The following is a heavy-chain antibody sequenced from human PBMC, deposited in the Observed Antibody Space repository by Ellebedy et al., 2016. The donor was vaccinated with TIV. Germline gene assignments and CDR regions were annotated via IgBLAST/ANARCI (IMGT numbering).Heavy chain of an antibody. D-gene: IGHD2-2*01. CDR2: ISGSGGST. Sequence: GGSLRLSXAASGFTFSTYAVSWVRQAPGKRLEWVSAISGSGGSTYYADSVKGRFTISRDNSKNTLYLQMNSLRAEDTAVYYCAGGYCTSTSCRKNTDSWGQGTLVTVSS. CDR1: GFTFSTYA. V-gene: IGHV3-23*01. CDR3: AGGYCTSTSCRKNTDS. J-gene: IGHJ4*02.